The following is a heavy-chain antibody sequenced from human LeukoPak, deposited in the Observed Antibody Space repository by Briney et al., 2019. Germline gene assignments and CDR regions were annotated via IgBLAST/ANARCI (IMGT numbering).Heavy chain of an antibody. CDR1: GFTFSDYW. Sequence: GGSLRLSCAASGFTFSDYWMQWVRQAPGKGLEWVANIDNHGSENCLVDSVKGRFTISRDNARNTLYLQMNSLRPEDTAVYYCSRGDPDYWGQGTLVVVPS. CDR3: SRGDPDY. J-gene: IGHJ4*02. D-gene: IGHD2-21*02. CDR2: IDNHGSEN. V-gene: IGHV3-7*01.